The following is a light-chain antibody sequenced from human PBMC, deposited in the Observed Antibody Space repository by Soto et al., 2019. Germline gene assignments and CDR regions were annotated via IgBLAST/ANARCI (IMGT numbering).Light chain of an antibody. J-gene: IGKJ4*01. CDR1: QAIRSD. Sequence: EIVMTQSPVALSVSPGERATLSCRASQAIRSDLAWYQQKPGQAPRLLISDVSTRATGIPARFNGSGSGTEFTLAISSLQFEDFAVYYCHQYGISPFGGGTKVEIK. CDR3: HQYGISP. V-gene: IGKV3-15*01. CDR2: DVS.